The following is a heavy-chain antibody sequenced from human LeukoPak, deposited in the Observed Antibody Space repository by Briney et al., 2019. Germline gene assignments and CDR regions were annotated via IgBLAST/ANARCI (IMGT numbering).Heavy chain of an antibody. V-gene: IGHV3-53*01. Sequence: GRCLRPSCPASGFTVSGNHMSSVRQPPGNGLNWVSIIYSGGTTYYADSVKGRFTISRDNSKNTLYLQMNSLRAEDTAVYYCARDADYGGSPDAFDSWGRGTIVTVSS. CDR1: GFTVSGNH. CDR2: IYSGGTT. J-gene: IGHJ3*02. CDR3: ARDADYGGSPDAFDS. D-gene: IGHD4-23*01.